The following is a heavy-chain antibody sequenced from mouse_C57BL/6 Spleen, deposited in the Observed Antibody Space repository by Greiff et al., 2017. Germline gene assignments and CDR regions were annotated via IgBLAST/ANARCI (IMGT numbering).Heavy chain of an antibody. CDR1: GYTFTSYW. CDR2: INPSSGYT. V-gene: IGHV1-7*01. J-gene: IGHJ2*01. CDR3: ARETEDDCDY. Sequence: VQLQESGAELAKPGASVKLSCKASGYTFTSYWMHWVHQRPGQGLEWIGYINPSSGYTKYHQKFKDKATLTADKSSSTAYMQLSSLTYEDAAFYYCARETEDDCDYWGQGTTLTVSS.